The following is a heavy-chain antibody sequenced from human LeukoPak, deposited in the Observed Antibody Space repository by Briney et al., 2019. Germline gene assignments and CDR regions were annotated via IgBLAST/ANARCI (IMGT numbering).Heavy chain of an antibody. CDR2: IRSNSDGGAI. D-gene: IGHD2/OR15-2a*01. J-gene: IGHJ5*02. Sequence: GGSLRLSCATSGFNFDNAWMNWVRQAPGKGLEWVDRIRSNSDGGAIDYAAPVKGRFALSRDDSKNTLYLQMNSLQTEDTAMYYCATDFYDSTWGQGTLVTVSS. V-gene: IGHV3-15*07. CDR1: GFNFDNAW. CDR3: ATDFYDST.